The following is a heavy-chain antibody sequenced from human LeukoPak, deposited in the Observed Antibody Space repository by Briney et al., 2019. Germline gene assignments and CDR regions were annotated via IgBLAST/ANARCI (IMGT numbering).Heavy chain of an antibody. CDR1: GGSFSGYY. J-gene: IGHJ4*02. V-gene: IGHV4-34*01. D-gene: IGHD1-26*01. CDR3: ARGGRGAPTDY. Sequence: PSETLSLTCAVYGGSFSGYYWSWIRQPPGKGLEWIGEINHSGSTNYNPSLKSRVTISVDTSKNKFSLKLSSVTAADTAVYYCARGGRGAPTDYWGQGTLVTVSS. CDR2: INHSGST.